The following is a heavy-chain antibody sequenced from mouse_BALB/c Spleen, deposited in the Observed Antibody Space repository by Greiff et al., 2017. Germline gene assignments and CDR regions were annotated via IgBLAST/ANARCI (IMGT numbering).Heavy chain of an antibody. V-gene: IGHV1-69*02. Sequence: QVQLQQSGAELVKPGASVKLSCKASGYTFTSYWMHWVKQRPGQGLEWIGEIDPSDSYTNYNQKFKGKATLTVDKSSSTAYMQLSSLTSEDSAVYYCARRGYYGSSYPYWYFDVWGAGTTVTVSA. CDR3: ARRGYYGSSYPYWYFDV. CDR1: GYTFTSYW. J-gene: IGHJ1*01. D-gene: IGHD1-1*01. CDR2: IDPSDSYT.